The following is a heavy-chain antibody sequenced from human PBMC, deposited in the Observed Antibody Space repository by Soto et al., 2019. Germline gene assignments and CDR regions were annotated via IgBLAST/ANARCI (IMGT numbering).Heavy chain of an antibody. Sequence: ASVKVSCKASGYTFTSYAMHWVRQAPGQRLEWMGWINAGNGNTKYSQKFQGRVTITRDTSASTAYMELSSLRSEDTAVYYCTRALGRVGIYYGMDIWGQGTTVTVSS. V-gene: IGHV1-3*01. CDR1: GYTFTSYA. D-gene: IGHD1-26*01. CDR2: INAGNGNT. J-gene: IGHJ6*02. CDR3: TRALGRVGIYYGMDI.